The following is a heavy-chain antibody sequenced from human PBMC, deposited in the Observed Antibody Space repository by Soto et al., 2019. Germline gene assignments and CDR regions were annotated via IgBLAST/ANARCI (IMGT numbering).Heavy chain of an antibody. V-gene: IGHV3-23*01. CDR3: ARVVRYFDTPYGMDV. CDR1: GFTFSSYA. J-gene: IGHJ6*02. Sequence: EVQLLESGEGLVQPGGSLKLSCAASGFTFSSYAMSWVRQAPGKGLEWVSGIGGSGGNTYYADSVKGRFTISRDNSKNTLLLQMNSLRAEDTAEYYCARVVRYFDTPYGMDVWGQGTTVTVS. CDR2: IGGSGGNT. D-gene: IGHD3-9*01.